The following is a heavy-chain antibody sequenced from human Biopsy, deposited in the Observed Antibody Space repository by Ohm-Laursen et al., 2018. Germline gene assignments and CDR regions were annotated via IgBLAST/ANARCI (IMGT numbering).Heavy chain of an antibody. V-gene: IGHV4-59*01. J-gene: IGHJ4*02. Sequence: GTLSLTCPVSGGSISGYHWSWIRKSPGKGLEWLAYISYTGGITSNPSLNGRATMSLDTSKNQFSLRLIYVTAADTAVYYRARMPHFDYWGQGILVTVSS. CDR3: ARMPHFDY. CDR1: GGSISGYH. D-gene: IGHD2-2*01. CDR2: ISYTGGI.